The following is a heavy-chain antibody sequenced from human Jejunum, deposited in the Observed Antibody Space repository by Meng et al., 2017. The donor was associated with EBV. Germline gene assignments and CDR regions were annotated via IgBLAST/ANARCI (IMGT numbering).Heavy chain of an antibody. CDR1: GDSVSSNSVA. V-gene: IGHV6-1*01. D-gene: IGHD7-27*01. J-gene: IGHJ4*02. Sequence: QVQLQQSGPGLVKPSQTPSLAGAISGDSVSSNSVAWNWIRQSPSRGLEWLGRTYYRSKWGSDYAVSVKSRIIINADTSKNQYSLQLSSVNPEDTAVYYCARDRHWAFDYWGQGTLVTVSS. CDR3: ARDRHWAFDY. CDR2: TYYRSKWGS.